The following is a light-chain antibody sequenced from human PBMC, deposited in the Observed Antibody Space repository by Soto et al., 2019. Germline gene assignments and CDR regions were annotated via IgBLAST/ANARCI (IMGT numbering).Light chain of an antibody. CDR3: QSADSSGTYVG. V-gene: IGLV3-25*03. CDR1: ALPKQY. J-gene: IGLJ2*01. Sequence: SYELTQPPSVSVSPGQTARITCSGDALPKQYAYWYQQKPGQAPVLVIYKDSERPSGIPERFSGSSSGTTVTLTIRGVQAEDGADYYCQSADSSGTYVGFGGGTKLTVL. CDR2: KDS.